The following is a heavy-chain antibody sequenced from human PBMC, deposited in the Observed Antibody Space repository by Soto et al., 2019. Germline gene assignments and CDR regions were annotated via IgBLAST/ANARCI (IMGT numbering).Heavy chain of an antibody. CDR3: ARDLGDIVVVPAAPPSFWFDP. V-gene: IGHV3-33*01. CDR1: GFTFSSYG. D-gene: IGHD2-2*01. CDR2: IWYDGSNK. Sequence: QVQLVESGGGVVQPGRSLRLSCAASGFTFSSYGMHWVRQAPGKGLEWVAVIWYDGSNKYYADSVKGRFTISRDNSKNTRYLQMNSLRAEDTAVYYCARDLGDIVVVPAAPPSFWFDPWGQGTLVTVSS. J-gene: IGHJ5*02.